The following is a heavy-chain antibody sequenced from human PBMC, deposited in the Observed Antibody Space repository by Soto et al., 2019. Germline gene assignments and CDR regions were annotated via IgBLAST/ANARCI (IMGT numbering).Heavy chain of an antibody. Sequence: SETLSLTCTVSGGSINNHYWSWIRQPPGKGLEWIGYIYYSGSTNYNPSLKSRVTISVDTSKNQFSLKLSSVTAADTAVYYCARLSGLVAPPNYWGQGTLVTVSS. V-gene: IGHV4-59*08. J-gene: IGHJ4*02. CDR1: GGSINNHY. D-gene: IGHD3-9*01. CDR2: IYYSGST. CDR3: ARLSGLVAPPNY.